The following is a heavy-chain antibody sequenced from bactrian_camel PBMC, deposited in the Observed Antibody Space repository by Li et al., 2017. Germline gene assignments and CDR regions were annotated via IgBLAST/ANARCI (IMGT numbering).Heavy chain of an antibody. CDR2: IDTGGNT. V-gene: IGHV3S53*01. D-gene: IGHD2*01. J-gene: IGHJ4*01. CDR1: GPVYRHNY. Sequence: VQLVESGGGAVQSGGSLRLSCVESGPVYRHNYMAWFRTVTGTEREGVAGIDTGGNTRYADSVKGRFAISKDNTENTVFLQMRGLKTEDTAMYYCASGHCANSYCSCQLTLYDYNDWGQQGTQVTVS.